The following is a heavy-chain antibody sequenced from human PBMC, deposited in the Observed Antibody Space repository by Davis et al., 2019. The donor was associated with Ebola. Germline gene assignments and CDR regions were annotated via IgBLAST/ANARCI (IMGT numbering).Heavy chain of an antibody. D-gene: IGHD2-8*01. Sequence: ASVKVSCKASGYTFTAYFMHWVRQAPGQGLEWMGWINPNSGGTNYAQKLQGRVTMTTDTSTSTAYMELRSLRSDDTAVYYCARLANYCTNGVCYTWFDPWGQGTLVTVSS. CDR2: INPNSGGT. CDR1: GYTFTAYF. CDR3: ARLANYCTNGVCYTWFDP. V-gene: IGHV1-2*02. J-gene: IGHJ5*02.